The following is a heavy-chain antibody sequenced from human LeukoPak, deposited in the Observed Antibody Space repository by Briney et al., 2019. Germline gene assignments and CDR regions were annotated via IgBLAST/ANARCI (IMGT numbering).Heavy chain of an antibody. D-gene: IGHD2-15*01. Sequence: SETLSLTCSVSGGSIRSGDHHWAWVRQPPGKGLEFIGSLDESGRPYYNRPRKSRVSISGDTSGKQFSLNLTSVTAADTAVYFCARDLGGYPFFMDVWGRGTTVIVSS. CDR1: GGSIRSGDHH. CDR3: ARDLGGYPFFMDV. V-gene: IGHV4-39*07. J-gene: IGHJ6*03. CDR2: LDESGRP.